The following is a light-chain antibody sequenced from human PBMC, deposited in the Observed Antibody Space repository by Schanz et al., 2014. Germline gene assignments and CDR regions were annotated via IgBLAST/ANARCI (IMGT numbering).Light chain of an antibody. V-gene: IGLV2-23*02. J-gene: IGLJ3*02. CDR3: CSYAGSRWV. CDR2: EVS. CDR1: SSDVGSYNL. Sequence: QSALTQPASVSGSPGQSITISCTGTSSDVGSYNLVSWYQQHPGKAPKLMIYEVSQWPSGVSDRFSGSKSGNTASLTVSGLQAEDESDYYCCSYAGSRWVFGGGTKLTVL.